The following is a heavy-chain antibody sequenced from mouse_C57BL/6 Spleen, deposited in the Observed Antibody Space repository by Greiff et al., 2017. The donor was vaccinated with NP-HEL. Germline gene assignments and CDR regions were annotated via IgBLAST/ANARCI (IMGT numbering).Heavy chain of an antibody. J-gene: IGHJ3*01. CDR2: INPSTGGT. CDR1: GYSFTGYY. D-gene: IGHD1-1*01. V-gene: IGHV1-42*01. Sequence: VQLKESGPELVKPGASVKISCKASGYSFTGYYMNWVKQSPEKSLEWIGEINPSTGGTTYNQKFKAKATLTVDKSSSTAYMQLKSLTSEDSAVYYCARWGTTVPWFAYWGQGTLVTVSA. CDR3: ARWGTTVPWFAY.